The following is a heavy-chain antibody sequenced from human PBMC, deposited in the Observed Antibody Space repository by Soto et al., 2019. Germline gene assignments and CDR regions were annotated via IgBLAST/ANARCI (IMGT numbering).Heavy chain of an antibody. CDR2: ISGSGGST. CDR1: GFTFSSYA. J-gene: IGHJ4*02. D-gene: IGHD3-16*02. Sequence: GGSLRLSCAASGFTFSSYAMSWVRQAPGKGLEWVSAISGSGGSTYYADSVKGRFTISRDNSKNTLYLQMNSLRAKDTAVYYCAKDDYIWGSYRYGNYFDYWGQGTLVTVSS. CDR3: AKDDYIWGSYRYGNYFDY. V-gene: IGHV3-23*01.